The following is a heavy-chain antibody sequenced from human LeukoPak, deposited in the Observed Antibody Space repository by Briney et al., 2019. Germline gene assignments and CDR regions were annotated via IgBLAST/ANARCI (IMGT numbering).Heavy chain of an antibody. CDR3: ARGGVNCSSTSCYSPFDY. J-gene: IGHJ4*02. Sequence: SETLPLTCAVYGGSFSGYYWSWIRQPPGKGLEWIGEINHSGSTNYNPSLKSRVTISVDTSKNQFSLKLSSVTAADTAVYYCARGGVNCSSTSCYSPFDYWGQGTLVTVSS. CDR2: INHSGST. D-gene: IGHD2-2*01. V-gene: IGHV4-34*01. CDR1: GGSFSGYY.